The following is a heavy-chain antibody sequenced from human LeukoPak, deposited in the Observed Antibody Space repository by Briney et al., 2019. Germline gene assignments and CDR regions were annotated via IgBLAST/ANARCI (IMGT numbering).Heavy chain of an antibody. CDR2: INHSGST. J-gene: IGHJ4*02. CDR3: ARATWVVAYYDSRSKYYFDY. V-gene: IGHV4-34*01. CDR1: GGSFSGYY. Sequence: SETLSLTCAVYGGSFSGYYWSWIRQPPGKGLEWIGEINHSGSTNYNPSLKSRVTISVDTSKNQFSLKLSSVTAADTAVYYCARATWVVAYYDSRSKYYFDYWGQGTLVTVSS. D-gene: IGHD3-22*01.